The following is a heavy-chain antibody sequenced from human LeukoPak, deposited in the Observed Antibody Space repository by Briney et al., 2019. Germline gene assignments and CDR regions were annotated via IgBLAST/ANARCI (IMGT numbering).Heavy chain of an antibody. D-gene: IGHD4-17*01. Sequence: GASVKVSCKASGGTFSSYAISWVRQAPGQGLEWMGGIIPIFGTANYAQKFQGRVTITADESTSTAYMELSSLRSEDTAVYYCARESRLGVTVRAFDYWGQGTLVTVSS. CDR1: GGTFSSYA. CDR2: IIPIFGTA. CDR3: ARESRLGVTVRAFDY. V-gene: IGHV1-69*13. J-gene: IGHJ4*02.